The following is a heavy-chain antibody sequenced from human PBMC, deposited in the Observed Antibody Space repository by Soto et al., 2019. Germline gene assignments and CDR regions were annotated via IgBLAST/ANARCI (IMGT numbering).Heavy chain of an antibody. CDR1: GFTFDDYA. V-gene: IGHV3-9*01. CDR3: AKDGVAAAGIGGPGNFDY. J-gene: IGHJ4*02. D-gene: IGHD6-13*01. Sequence: EVQLVESGGGLVQPGRSLRLSCAASGFTFDDYAMHWVRQAPGKGLEWVSGISGNSGSIGYADSVKGRFTISRDNAKNSLYLQMNSLRAEDTALYYCAKDGVAAAGIGGPGNFDYWCQGTLVTVSS. CDR2: ISGNSGSI.